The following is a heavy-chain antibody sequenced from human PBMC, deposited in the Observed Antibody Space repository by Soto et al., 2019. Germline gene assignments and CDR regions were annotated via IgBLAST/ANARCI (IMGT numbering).Heavy chain of an antibody. CDR3: ARGGVLEDIVVVVAAGPFDY. CDR2: INPNSGGT. Sequence: ASVKVSCKASGYTFTGYYMHWVRQAPGQGLEWMGWINPNSGGTNYAQKFQGWVTMTRDTSISTVYMERSRLRSDDTAVYYCARGGVLEDIVVVVAAGPFDYWGQGTLVTVSS. CDR1: GYTFTGYY. D-gene: IGHD2-15*01. J-gene: IGHJ4*02. V-gene: IGHV1-2*04.